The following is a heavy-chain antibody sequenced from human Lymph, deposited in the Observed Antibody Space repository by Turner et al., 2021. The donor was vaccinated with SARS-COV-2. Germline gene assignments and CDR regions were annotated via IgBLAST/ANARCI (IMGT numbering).Heavy chain of an antibody. CDR2: IYSGGTT. Sequence: EVQLVGTGGGLIQPGGSLRLTCAASGIIVSRNYMNWVRQAPGKGLEWVSVIYSGGTTYYADSVKGRFTISRDNSKNTLYLQMNSLRVEDTAVYYCARDLGTYGMDVWGQGTTVTVSS. CDR1: GIIVSRNY. V-gene: IGHV3-53*02. CDR3: ARDLGTYGMDV. J-gene: IGHJ6*02. D-gene: IGHD6-13*01.